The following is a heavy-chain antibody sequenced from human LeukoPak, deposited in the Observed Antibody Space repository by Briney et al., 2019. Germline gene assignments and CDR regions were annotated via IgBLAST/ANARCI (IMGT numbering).Heavy chain of an antibody. D-gene: IGHD3-22*01. CDR1: GDSISSSGFY. V-gene: IGHV4-39*01. J-gene: IGHJ4*02. CDR3: ARLSYDSSGYRDY. Sequence: SETLSLTCTVSGDSISSSGFYWGWIRQPPGKGLEWIGSIYYGGSTYYNPSLKSRVTISIDTSKNQFSLKLSSVTAADTAVYYCARLSYDSSGYRDYWGQGTLVTVSS. CDR2: IYYGGST.